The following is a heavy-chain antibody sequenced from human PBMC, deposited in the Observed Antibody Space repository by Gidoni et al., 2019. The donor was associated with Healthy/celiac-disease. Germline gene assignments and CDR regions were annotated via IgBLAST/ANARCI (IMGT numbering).Heavy chain of an antibody. J-gene: IGHJ4*02. D-gene: IGHD3-16*01. V-gene: IGHV4-31*03. CDR3: AREELGDVDYFDH. Sequence: QVQLQESGPGLVKPSQTLSLTCTVSGGSISSGGYYWSWIRQLPGKGLEWIGYIYYSGSTYYNPSLKSRLTISVDTSKNQFSLKLTSVTAADTAVYYCAREELGDVDYFDHWGQGTLVTVSS. CDR1: GGSISSGGYY. CDR2: IYYSGST.